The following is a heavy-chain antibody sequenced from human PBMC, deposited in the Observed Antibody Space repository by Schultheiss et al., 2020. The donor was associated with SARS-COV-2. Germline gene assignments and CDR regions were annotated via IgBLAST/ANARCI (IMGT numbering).Heavy chain of an antibody. J-gene: IGHJ4*02. D-gene: IGHD6-13*01. CDR3: ASGPRIAAAGPAVDY. CDR1: GFTFSSYA. Sequence: GGSLRLSCAASGFTFSSYAMSWVRQAPGKGLEWVSAISGSGGSTYYADSVKGRFTISRDNSKNTLYLQMNSLRAEDTAVYYCASGPRIAAAGPAVDYWGQGTLVTVSS. V-gene: IGHV3-23*01. CDR2: ISGSGGST.